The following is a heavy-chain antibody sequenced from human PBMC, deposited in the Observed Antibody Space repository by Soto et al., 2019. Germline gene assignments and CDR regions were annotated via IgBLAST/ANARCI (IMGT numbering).Heavy chain of an antibody. CDR3: ARDRGQWDVDY. Sequence: SETLSLTCNVSGGSISEYYWTWIRQPPGKGLEWIGYIYDSGSTNYNPSLQSRVTISVDTSKNQFYLKLSSVTAADTAVYYCARDRGQWDVDYWGQGTLVTVSS. D-gene: IGHD1-26*01. V-gene: IGHV4-59*01. CDR1: GGSISEYY. CDR2: IYDSGST. J-gene: IGHJ4*02.